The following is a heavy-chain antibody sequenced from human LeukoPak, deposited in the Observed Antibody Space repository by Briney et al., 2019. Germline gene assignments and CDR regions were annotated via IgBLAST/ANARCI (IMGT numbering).Heavy chain of an antibody. CDR3: ARQLGYCSSTSCYADKVDY. CDR2: IYYSGST. V-gene: IGHV4-39*01. J-gene: IGHJ4*02. D-gene: IGHD2-2*01. Sequence: SETLSLTRTVSGGSISSSSDYWGWIRQPPGKGLEWIGSIYYSGSTYYNPSPKSRVTIAVATSKNQFSPKLSSVTAADTAVYYCARQLGYCSSTSCYADKVDYWGQGTLVTVSS. CDR1: GGSISSSSDY.